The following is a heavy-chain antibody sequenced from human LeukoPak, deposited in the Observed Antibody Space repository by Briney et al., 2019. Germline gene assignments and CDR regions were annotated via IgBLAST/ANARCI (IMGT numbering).Heavy chain of an antibody. CDR1: GYTFTSYG. V-gene: IGHV1-18*01. D-gene: IGHD5-18*01. CDR2: ISAYNGNT. J-gene: IGHJ4*02. Sequence: ASVKVSCKASGYTFTSYGISWVRQAPGQGLEWIGWISAYNGNTNYAQKLQGRVTMTTDTSTSTAYMELRSLRSDDTAVYYCARDFRVRGYSYGSSGYWGQGTLVTVSS. CDR3: ARDFRVRGYSYGSSGY.